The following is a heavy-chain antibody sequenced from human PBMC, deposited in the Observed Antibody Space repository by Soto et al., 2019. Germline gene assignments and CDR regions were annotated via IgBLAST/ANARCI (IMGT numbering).Heavy chain of an antibody. CDR1: GGSFSGYY. Sequence: KTSETLSLTCAVYGGSFSGYYWSWIRQPPGKGLEWIGEINHSGSTNYNPSLKSRVTISVDTSKNQFSLKLSPVTAADTAVYYCARGVGSYGSGSYNYYYYYYGMDVWGQGTTVTVSS. CDR2: INHSGST. CDR3: ARGVGSYGSGSYNYYYYYYGMDV. V-gene: IGHV4-34*01. D-gene: IGHD3-10*01. J-gene: IGHJ6*02.